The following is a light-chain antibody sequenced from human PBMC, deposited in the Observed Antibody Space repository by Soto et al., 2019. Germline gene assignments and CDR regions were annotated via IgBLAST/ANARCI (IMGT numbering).Light chain of an antibody. Sequence: VVLTHSPATLSLSPWEIATLSCRTSLSVSVYLDWYQQKPGQAPRLLIYDASNRATGIPDRFSGSESGTDFTLTIDRLEPEDSAVYYCQHYGTSPRTFGQGTKVDIK. CDR3: QHYGTSPRT. V-gene: IGKV3-20*01. J-gene: IGKJ1*01. CDR2: DAS. CDR1: LSVSVY.